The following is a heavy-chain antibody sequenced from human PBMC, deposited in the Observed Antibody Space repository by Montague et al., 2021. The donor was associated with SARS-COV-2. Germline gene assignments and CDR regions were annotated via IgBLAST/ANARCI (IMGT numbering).Heavy chain of an antibody. J-gene: IGHJ4*02. V-gene: IGHV4-34*01. D-gene: IGHD1-1*01. CDR3: AGGAPGY. Sequence: SETLSLTCAVYGGSFSDYHWTWIRQSPGGGLEWIGKINYGGSTKYNPSLRSRVTISIDTSKNQFSLKLTSVTAADTAVYYCAGGAPGYWGQGTLVTVSS. CDR1: GGSFSDYH. CDR2: INYGGST.